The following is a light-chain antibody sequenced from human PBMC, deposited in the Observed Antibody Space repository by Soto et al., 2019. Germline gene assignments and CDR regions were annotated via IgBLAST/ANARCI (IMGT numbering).Light chain of an antibody. Sequence: EFVLTKSPGTLSLSPGERATLSCRASQTVRNNYLAWYQQKPGQAPRLLIYGASTRATGIPARFSGSWSGTEFTLTISSLQSEDFAVYYCQQYNNWPPWTFGQGTKVDIK. CDR1: QTVRNN. J-gene: IGKJ1*01. V-gene: IGKV3-15*01. CDR3: QQYNNWPPWT. CDR2: GAS.